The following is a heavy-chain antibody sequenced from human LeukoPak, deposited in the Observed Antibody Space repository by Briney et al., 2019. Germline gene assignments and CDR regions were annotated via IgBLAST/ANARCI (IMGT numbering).Heavy chain of an antibody. CDR1: GGSISSSPYF. CDR3: ARHVTSAEIVAGNFDY. D-gene: IGHD6-19*01. V-gene: IGHV4-39*01. CDR2: CYYSGST. J-gene: IGHJ4*02. Sequence: SETLSLTCTVSGGSISSSPYFWGWVRQPPGKGLEWIGSCYYSGSTYYNPSLKSRVTISVDTSKNQFSLKLSSVTAADTAVYYCARHVTSAEIVAGNFDYWGQGILVTVSS.